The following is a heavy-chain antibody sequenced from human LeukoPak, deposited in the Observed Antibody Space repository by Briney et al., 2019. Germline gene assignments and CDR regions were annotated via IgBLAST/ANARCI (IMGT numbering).Heavy chain of an antibody. J-gene: IGHJ6*03. D-gene: IGHD5-12*01. Sequence: SQTLSLTCAISGDSVSSNSAAWNWIRQSPSRGLEWLGRTYYRSKWYNDYAVSVRSRITINPDTSKNQFSLQLNSVTPEDTAVYYCAREKGGYSGYDYYYYYYMDVWGKGTTVTISS. V-gene: IGHV6-1*01. CDR3: AREKGGYSGYDYYYYYYMDV. CDR2: TYYRSKWYN. CDR1: GDSVSSNSAA.